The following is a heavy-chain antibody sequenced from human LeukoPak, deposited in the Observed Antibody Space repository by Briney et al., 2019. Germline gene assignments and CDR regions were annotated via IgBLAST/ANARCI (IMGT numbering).Heavy chain of an antibody. Sequence: GGSLRLSCAASGFTFRSYWMTWVRQAPGKGLEWVANIKQDESETYYVDSVKGRFTISRDNAKNSLYLQMNSLRAEDTAVYYCARSQYLYDSSGYYYYYNYMDVWGKGTTVTVSS. CDR1: GFTFRSYW. V-gene: IGHV3-7*01. D-gene: IGHD3-22*01. CDR2: IKQDESET. CDR3: ARSQYLYDSSGYYYYYNYMDV. J-gene: IGHJ6*03.